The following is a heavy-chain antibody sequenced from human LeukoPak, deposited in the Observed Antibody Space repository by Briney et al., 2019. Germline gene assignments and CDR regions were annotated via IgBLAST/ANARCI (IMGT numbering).Heavy chain of an antibody. Sequence: GSSVKVSCKASGGTFSSYAISWVRQAPGQGLERMGRIIPIFGTANYAQKFQGRVTITTDESTSTAYMELSSLRSEDTAVYYCARSIAAAGYYYYYYMDVWGKGTTVTVSS. CDR2: IIPIFGTA. V-gene: IGHV1-69*05. CDR1: GGTFSSYA. J-gene: IGHJ6*03. D-gene: IGHD6-13*01. CDR3: ARSIAAAGYYYYYYMDV.